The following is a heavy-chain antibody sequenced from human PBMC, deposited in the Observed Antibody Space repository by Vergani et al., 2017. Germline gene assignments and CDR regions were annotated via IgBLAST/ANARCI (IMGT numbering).Heavy chain of an antibody. CDR3: ARDCTSGGCPDNYGMDV. Sequence: VQLVESGGGLVKPGGSLRLSCAASGFTSSDFSMSWVRQAPGKGLEWVAFIGSSGPYINYADSVKGRFIISRDNTNNSLSLRLRSLRAEDAAVYYCARDCTSGGCPDNYGMDVWGQGATVTVSS. D-gene: IGHD2-8*01. CDR2: IGSSGPYI. V-gene: IGHV3-21*06. J-gene: IGHJ6*02. CDR1: GFTSSDFS.